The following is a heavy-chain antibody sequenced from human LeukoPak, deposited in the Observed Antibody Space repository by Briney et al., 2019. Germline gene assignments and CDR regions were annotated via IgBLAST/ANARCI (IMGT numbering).Heavy chain of an antibody. CDR2: IKQDESEE. J-gene: IGHJ3*02. Sequence: PGVSLRLSCAASGFTFSSYAMNWVRQAPGKGLEWVANIKQDESEEYYADSVKGRFTISGDNAKNSLYLQMNSLRPEDSAMYYCARELWELDAFDIWGQGTMVIVSS. CDR1: GFTFSSYA. V-gene: IGHV3-7*03. CDR3: ARELWELDAFDI. D-gene: IGHD3-16*01.